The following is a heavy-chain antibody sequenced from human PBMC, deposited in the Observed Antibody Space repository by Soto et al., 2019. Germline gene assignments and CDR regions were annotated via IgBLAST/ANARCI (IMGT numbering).Heavy chain of an antibody. CDR2: IGSGGSSE. CDR3: AKDLELVVEGIQTTWDYKALDV. D-gene: IGHD1-26*01. V-gene: IGHV3-30*02. Sequence: GGSLRPSSAALGFSFSRYAMHWVRRAPGKGLEGVALIGSGGSSEYYAYQGKGQITITRDKSKHMVCLQMSSLRVDDTAVYYCAKDLELVVEGIQTTWDYKALDVWGQGTTGTVSS. CDR1: GFSFSRYA. J-gene: IGHJ6*01.